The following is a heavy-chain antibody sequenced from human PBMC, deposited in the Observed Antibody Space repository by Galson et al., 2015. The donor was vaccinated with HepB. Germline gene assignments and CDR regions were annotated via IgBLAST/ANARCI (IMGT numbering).Heavy chain of an antibody. CDR2: IWYNGRDK. D-gene: IGHD6-19*01. V-gene: IGHV3-33*01. J-gene: IGHJ2*01. Sequence: SLRLSCAASGFTLSNYGIHWVRQPPGKGLEWVAVIWYNGRDKFYADSVKGLFTISRDNSKNTLYLQMSSLRVEDTAVYYCARDQGSTAVAGPGYFDLWGRGTLVAVSS. CDR3: ARDQGSTAVAGPGYFDL. CDR1: GFTLSNYG.